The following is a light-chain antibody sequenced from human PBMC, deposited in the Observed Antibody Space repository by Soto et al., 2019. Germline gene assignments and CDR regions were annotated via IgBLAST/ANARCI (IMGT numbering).Light chain of an antibody. CDR3: SSFTSSDTLVV. Sequence: QSVLTQPASVSGSPGQSITISCTGTSTDVGGYNYVSWYQQHPGSVPKLLIYDVTNRPSGVSNRFSGSKSGNTASLTISGLQAEDEAHYYCSSFTSSDTLVVFGGGTKVTVL. V-gene: IGLV2-14*01. CDR1: STDVGGYNY. J-gene: IGLJ2*01. CDR2: DVT.